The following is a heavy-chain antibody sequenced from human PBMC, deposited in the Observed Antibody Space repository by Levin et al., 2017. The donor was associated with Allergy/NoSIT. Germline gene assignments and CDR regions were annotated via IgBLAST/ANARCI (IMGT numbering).Heavy chain of an antibody. CDR3: ARDPRYLPTHYDAFDS. CDR2: IIPIFGTA. CDR1: GGTFSSYA. D-gene: IGHD2-2*02. Sequence: ASVKVSCKASGGTFSSYAISWVRQAPGQGLEWMGGIIPIFGTANYAQKFQGRVTITADKSTSTAYMELSSLRSEDTAVYYCARDPRYLPTHYDAFDSWGQGTMVTVSS. V-gene: IGHV1-69*06. J-gene: IGHJ3*02.